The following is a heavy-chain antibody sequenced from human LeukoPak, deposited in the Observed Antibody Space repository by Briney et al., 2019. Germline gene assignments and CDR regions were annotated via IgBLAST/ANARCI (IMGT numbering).Heavy chain of an antibody. CDR1: GYSFTSYW. CDR2: IYPGDSDT. J-gene: IGHJ6*02. V-gene: IGHV5-51*01. D-gene: IGHD3-22*01. Sequence: GESLQISCKGSGYSFTSYWIGWVRQMPGKGLEWMGIIYPGDSDTRYSPSFQGQVTISADKSISTAYLQWSSLKASDTAMYYCARQQTYYYDSSGYSEGRYYYYGMDVWGQGTTVTVSS. CDR3: ARQQTYYYDSSGYSEGRYYYYGMDV.